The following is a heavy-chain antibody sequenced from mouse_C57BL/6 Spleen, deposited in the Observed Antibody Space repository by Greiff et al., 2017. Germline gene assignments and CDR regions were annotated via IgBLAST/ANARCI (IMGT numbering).Heavy chain of an antibody. CDR3: ARDWDYFDY. D-gene: IGHD4-1*01. J-gene: IGHJ2*01. CDR1: GYPFTSYW. CDR2: IHPNSGRT. Sequence: QVQLPQPGAELVKPGASVKLSCKASGYPFTSYWMHWVKQRPGQGLEWIGMIHPNSGRTNYNEKFKSKATLTVDKSSSTAYMQLSSLTSEDSAVYYCARDWDYFDYWGQGTTLTVSS. V-gene: IGHV1-64*01.